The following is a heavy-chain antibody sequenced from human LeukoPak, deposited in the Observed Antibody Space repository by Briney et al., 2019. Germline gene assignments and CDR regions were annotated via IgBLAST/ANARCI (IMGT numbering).Heavy chain of an antibody. CDR3: ARTSYYSDMDV. CDR2: IDSGGTT. Sequence: GESLRLSCAASGSNVTYNYMTWVRQAPGKGLEWVSLIDSGGTTYYADSLKGRFTISRHTSNNTLFLQMNSLRPEDTAVYYCARTSYYSDMDVWGQGITVTVSS. J-gene: IGHJ6*02. CDR1: GSNVTYNY. V-gene: IGHV3-53*04.